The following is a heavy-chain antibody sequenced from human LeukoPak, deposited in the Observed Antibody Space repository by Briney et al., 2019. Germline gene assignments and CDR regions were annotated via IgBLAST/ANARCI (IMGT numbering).Heavy chain of an antibody. D-gene: IGHD6-13*01. CDR2: IYTSGST. J-gene: IGHJ4*02. V-gene: IGHV4-61*02. CDR1: GGSISSGSYY. CDR3: ARESPQTGIAAAGTSHFDY. Sequence: SETLSLTCTVSGGSISSGSYYWSWIRQPAGKGLEWIGRIYTSGSTNYNPSLKGRATISVDTSKNQFSLKLSSVTAADTAVYYCARESPQTGIAAAGTSHFDYWGQGTPVTVSS.